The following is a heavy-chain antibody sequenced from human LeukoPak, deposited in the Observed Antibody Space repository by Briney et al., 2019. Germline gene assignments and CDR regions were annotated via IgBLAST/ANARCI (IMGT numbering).Heavy chain of an antibody. CDR3: AKDSTVTTEESFY. CDR1: GFTFSSYA. D-gene: IGHD4-17*01. V-gene: IGHV3-23*01. J-gene: IGHJ4*02. CDR2: ISGSAGNT. Sequence: GGSLRLSCAASGFTFSSYAMSWVRQAPGKGLEWVSAISGSAGNTYYADSVKGRFTISRDNSKNTLYLQMNSLRAEDTAVYYCAKDSTVTTEESFYWGQGTLVTVSS.